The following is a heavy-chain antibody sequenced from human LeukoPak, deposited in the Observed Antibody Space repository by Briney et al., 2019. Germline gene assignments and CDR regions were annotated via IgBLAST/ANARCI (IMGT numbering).Heavy chain of an antibody. CDR2: IYYSGST. Sequence: SETLSLTCTVSGGSISSYYWSWIRQPPGKGLEWIGYIYYSGSTNYNPSLKSRVTISVDTSKNQFSLKLSSVTAADTAVYYCARSYYYDSSGYPGALGYWGQGTLVTVYS. J-gene: IGHJ4*02. CDR3: ARSYYYDSSGYPGALGY. V-gene: IGHV4-59*08. CDR1: GGSISSYY. D-gene: IGHD3-22*01.